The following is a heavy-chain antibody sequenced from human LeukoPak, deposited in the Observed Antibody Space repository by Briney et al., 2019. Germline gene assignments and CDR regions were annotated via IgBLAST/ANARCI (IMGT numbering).Heavy chain of an antibody. CDR2: IYYSGST. CDR3: ARQIVGETYFDY. CDR1: GGSISSYY. V-gene: IGHV4-59*01. J-gene: IGHJ4*02. Sequence: SETLSLTCTVSGGSISSYYWSWIRQPPGKGLEWIGYIYYSGSTNYNPSLKSRVTISVDTSKNQFSLKLSSVTAADTAVYYCARQIVGETYFDYWGQGTLVTVSS. D-gene: IGHD1-26*01.